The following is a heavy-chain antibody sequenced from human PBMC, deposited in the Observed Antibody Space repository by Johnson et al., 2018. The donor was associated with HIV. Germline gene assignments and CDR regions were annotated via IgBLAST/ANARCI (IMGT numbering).Heavy chain of an antibody. CDR3: AKDKSNAFDI. J-gene: IGHJ3*02. V-gene: IGHV3-30*18. CDR1: GFTFSSYG. Sequence: VQLVESGGGVVQPGRSLRLSCAASGFTFSSYGMHWVRQAPGKGLEWVAVISYDGSNKYYADSVKGRFTISRDNSKKTLYLQMNSLRAEDTAVYYCAKDKSNAFDIWGQGTMVTVSS. CDR2: ISYDGSNK.